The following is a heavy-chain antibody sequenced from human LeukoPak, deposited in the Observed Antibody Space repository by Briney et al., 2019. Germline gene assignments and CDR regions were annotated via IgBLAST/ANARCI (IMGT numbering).Heavy chain of an antibody. J-gene: IGHJ4*02. CDR1: GGIISSYF. CDR3: SRLSYFVDY. Sequence: PSEAVSLTCPVSGGIISSYFWSWLGPLRGKGLEWIGHIYTSASTNYNPSLKSRVTISVDTSKNQFSLKLSSVTAADTAVYYWSRLSYFVDYWGQGTLVTVSS. CDR2: IYTSAST. D-gene: IGHD2/OR15-2a*01. V-gene: IGHV4-4*09.